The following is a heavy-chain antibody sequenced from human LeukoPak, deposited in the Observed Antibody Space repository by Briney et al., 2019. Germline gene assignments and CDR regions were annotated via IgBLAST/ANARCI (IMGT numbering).Heavy chain of an antibody. CDR2: IYHSGST. D-gene: IGHD2-2*01. Sequence: SETLSLTCAVSGYSISSGYYWGWIRQPPGKGLEWIGSIYHSGSTYYYPSLKSRVTISVDTSKNQFSLKLSSVTAADTAVYYCARTRVVPAAPPDAFDIWGQGTMVTVS. J-gene: IGHJ3*02. V-gene: IGHV4-38-2*01. CDR3: ARTRVVPAAPPDAFDI. CDR1: GYSISSGYY.